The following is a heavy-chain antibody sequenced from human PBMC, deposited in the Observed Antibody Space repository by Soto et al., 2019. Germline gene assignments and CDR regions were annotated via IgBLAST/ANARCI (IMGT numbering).Heavy chain of an antibody. D-gene: IGHD2-8*01. J-gene: IGHJ4*02. CDR3: VGDQDVHAPMVHGNY. CDR2: ISSSNT. CDR1: GITFSSYS. Sequence: DVQLVESGGGLVQPGESLGLSCTASGITFSSYSMNWVRQAPGKGLEWLSYISSSNTAYADSVKGRFTISRDNAKNSVYLQMNSLRDEDTAVYYCVGDQDVHAPMVHGNYWGRGTRVTVSS. V-gene: IGHV3-48*02.